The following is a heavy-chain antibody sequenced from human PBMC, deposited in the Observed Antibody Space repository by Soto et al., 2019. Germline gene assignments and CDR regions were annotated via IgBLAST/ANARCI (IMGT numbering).Heavy chain of an antibody. CDR1: GGPFSSYD. V-gene: IGHV1-69*01. CDR3: ARTGRGITIFGVVPLGFDP. D-gene: IGHD3-3*01. Sequence: QVQLVQSGAEVKKPGSSVTVSCTASGGPFSSYDISWVRQAPGQGLEWMGGIIPIFGTANYAQKFQGRVTITADESTSTAYMELSSLRSEDTAVYYCARTGRGITIFGVVPLGFDPWGQGTLVTVSS. CDR2: IIPIFGTA. J-gene: IGHJ5*02.